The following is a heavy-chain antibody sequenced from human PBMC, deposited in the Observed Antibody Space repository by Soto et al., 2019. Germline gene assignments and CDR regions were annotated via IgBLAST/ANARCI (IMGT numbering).Heavy chain of an antibody. V-gene: IGHV3-53*01. J-gene: IGHJ6*02. CDR3: ARMGQWRVPGDYYYGMDV. CDR2: IYTGGVT. Sequence: GGSLRLAFAASLLTVSSNYMNWFRQSPVKGLEWVSLIYTGGVTYYADSVKGRFTVSRDNSKNTLYLQMNSLRAEDTAVYYCARMGQWRVPGDYYYGMDVWGQGTSVTVSS. CDR1: LLTVSSNY. D-gene: IGHD6-19*01.